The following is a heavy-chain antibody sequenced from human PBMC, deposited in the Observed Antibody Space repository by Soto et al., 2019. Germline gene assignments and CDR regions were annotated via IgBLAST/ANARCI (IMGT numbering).Heavy chain of an antibody. CDR3: AKYVAYSSRWYPREEYLQH. Sequence: LGESLKISCKGSGYSFTSYWIGWVRQMPGKGLEWMGIIYPGDSDTRYSPSFQGQVTISADKSISTAYLQWSSLKASDTAMYYCAKYVAYSSRWYPREEYLQHWGQGTLVTVYS. CDR2: IYPGDSDT. J-gene: IGHJ1*01. D-gene: IGHD6-13*01. V-gene: IGHV5-51*01. CDR1: GYSFTSYW.